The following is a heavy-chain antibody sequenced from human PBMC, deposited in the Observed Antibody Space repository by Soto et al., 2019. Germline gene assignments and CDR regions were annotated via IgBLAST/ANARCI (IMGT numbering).Heavy chain of an antibody. Sequence: ASVKVSCKASGYTFNSYGITWVRQAPGQGLEWMGGFDPEDGETIYAQKFQGRVTMTEDTSTDTAYMELSSLRSEDTAVYYCAMTSSGRYVGAYWGQGTLVPVSS. CDR2: FDPEDGET. D-gene: IGHD6-19*01. CDR3: AMTSSGRYVGAY. J-gene: IGHJ4*02. CDR1: GYTFNSYG. V-gene: IGHV1-24*01.